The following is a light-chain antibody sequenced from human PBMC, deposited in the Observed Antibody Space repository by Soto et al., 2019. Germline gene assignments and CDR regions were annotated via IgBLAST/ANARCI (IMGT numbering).Light chain of an antibody. CDR3: QQYNNWWT. CDR1: QSVTSNY. Sequence: EIVLTQSPATLSLSPGERATLSCRASQSVTSNYLAWYQQKPGQAPRLLIYAASTRATGIPARFIGNGSGTKFTLTISSLQSEDFAVYYCQQYNNWWTFGQGTKVDI. J-gene: IGKJ1*01. V-gene: IGKV3D-7*01. CDR2: AAS.